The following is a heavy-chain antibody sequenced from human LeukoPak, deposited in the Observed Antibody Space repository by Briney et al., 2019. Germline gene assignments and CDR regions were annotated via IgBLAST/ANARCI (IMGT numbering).Heavy chain of an antibody. V-gene: IGHV4-34*06. CDR1: GGSFSGYY. Sequence: SETLSLTCAVYGGSFSGYYWNWIRQAPGKGLEWIGEINHSGSTRYNPSLKSRLTMSVDTSRNQFSLNLDSVTAADTAVYYCGVFDYYYYYMDVWGKGTTVAVSS. J-gene: IGHJ6*03. CDR3: GVFDYYYYYMDV. D-gene: IGHD6-13*01. CDR2: INHSGST.